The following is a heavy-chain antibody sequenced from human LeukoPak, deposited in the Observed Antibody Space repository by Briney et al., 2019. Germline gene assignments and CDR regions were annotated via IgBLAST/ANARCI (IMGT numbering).Heavy chain of an antibody. Sequence: ASVKVSCKASGYTFTGYYMDWVRQAPGQGLEWMGRINPNSGGTNYAQKFQGRVTMTRDTSISTAYMELSRLRSDDTAVYYGARDHYDILTGYYSKHPNWFDPWGQGTLVTVSS. CDR3: ARDHYDILTGYYSKHPNWFDP. V-gene: IGHV1-2*06. J-gene: IGHJ5*02. CDR1: GYTFTGYY. D-gene: IGHD3-9*01. CDR2: INPNSGGT.